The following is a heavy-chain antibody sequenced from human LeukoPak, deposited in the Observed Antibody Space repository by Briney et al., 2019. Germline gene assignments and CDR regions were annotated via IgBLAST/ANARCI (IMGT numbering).Heavy chain of an antibody. V-gene: IGHV3-53*01. CDR1: GFIVSSTY. J-gene: IGHJ4*02. CDR3: ARKGDSYGSFFY. D-gene: IGHD5-18*01. Sequence: GGSLRLSCAGSGFIVSSTYMSWVRQAPGKGLEWVSVIYGGGSTYYADSVKGRFTISRDNSKNTLYLQMNSLRAEDTAVYYCARKGDSYGSFFYWGQGTLVTVSS. CDR2: IYGGGST.